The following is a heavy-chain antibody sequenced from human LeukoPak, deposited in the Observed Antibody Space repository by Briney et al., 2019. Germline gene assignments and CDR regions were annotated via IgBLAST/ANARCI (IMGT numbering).Heavy chain of an antibody. CDR2: IRYDGSNK. Sequence: GGSLRLSFAASGFTFSSYGMHWVRQAPGKGLEWVAFIRYDGSNKYYADSVKGRFTISRDNSKNTLYLQMNSLRAEDTAVYYCAKDPGVTIFGVPYLYYYMDVWGKGTTVTVSS. CDR1: GFTFSSYG. D-gene: IGHD3-3*01. J-gene: IGHJ6*03. V-gene: IGHV3-30*02. CDR3: AKDPGVTIFGVPYLYYYMDV.